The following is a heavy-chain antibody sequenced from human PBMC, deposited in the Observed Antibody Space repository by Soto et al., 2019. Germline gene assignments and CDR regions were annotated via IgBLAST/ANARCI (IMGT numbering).Heavy chain of an antibody. CDR2: ISSSSSYT. D-gene: IGHD3-10*02. J-gene: IGHJ4*02. CDR3: ARDIFGTYYFDY. Sequence: GGSLRLSCAASGFTFSDYYMSWIRQAPGKGLEWVSYISSSSSYTNYADSVKGRFTISRDNAKNSLYLKMNSLRAEDTAVYYCARDIFGTYYFDYWGQGTLVTVSS. CDR1: GFTFSDYY. V-gene: IGHV3-11*06.